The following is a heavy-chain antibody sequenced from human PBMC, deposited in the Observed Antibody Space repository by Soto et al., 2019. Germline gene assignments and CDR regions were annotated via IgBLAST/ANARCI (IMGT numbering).Heavy chain of an antibody. V-gene: IGHV3-53*01. CDR2: IYSGGST. CDR1: GFTVSSNY. Sequence: GSLRLSCAASGFTVSSNYMSWVRQAPGKGLEWVSVIYSGGSTYYADSVKGRFTISRDNSKNTLYLQMNSLRAEDTAVYYCASDLAGIAVAGTYWGQGTLVTVSS. D-gene: IGHD6-19*01. CDR3: ASDLAGIAVAGTY. J-gene: IGHJ4*02.